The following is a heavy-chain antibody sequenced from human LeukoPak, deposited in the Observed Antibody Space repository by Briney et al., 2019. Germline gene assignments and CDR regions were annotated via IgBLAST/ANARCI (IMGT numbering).Heavy chain of an antibody. CDR1: GYTFTSYG. Sequence: ASVKVSCKASGYTFTSYGISWVRQAPGQGLEGMGWISAYNGNTNYAQKLQGRVTMTTDTSTSTAYMELRSLRSDDTAVYYCARAASRDGYNDYWGQGTLVTVSS. V-gene: IGHV1-18*01. J-gene: IGHJ4*02. CDR2: ISAYNGNT. D-gene: IGHD5-24*01. CDR3: ARAASRDGYNDY.